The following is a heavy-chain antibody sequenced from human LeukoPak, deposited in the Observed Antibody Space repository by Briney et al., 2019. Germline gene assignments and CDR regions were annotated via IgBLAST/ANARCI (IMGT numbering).Heavy chain of an antibody. Sequence: SETLSLTCTVSGYSISSGYDWGWIRQPPGKGLEWIGSIYHSGSTYYNPSLKSRVTISVDTSKNQFSLKLSSVTAADTAVYYCASGGITMIVVATGAFDIWGQGTMVTVSS. D-gene: IGHD3-22*01. CDR2: IYHSGST. V-gene: IGHV4-38-2*02. J-gene: IGHJ3*02. CDR1: GYSISSGYD. CDR3: ASGGITMIVVATGAFDI.